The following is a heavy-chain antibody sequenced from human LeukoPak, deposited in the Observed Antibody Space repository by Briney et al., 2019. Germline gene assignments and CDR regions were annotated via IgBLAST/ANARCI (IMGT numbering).Heavy chain of an antibody. CDR2: IYYSGST. D-gene: IGHD2-15*01. J-gene: IGHJ4*02. V-gene: IGHV4-61*08. Sequence: SETLSLTCAVSGGSISSGGYSWSWIRQPPGKGLEWIGYIYYSGSTNYNPSLKSRVTISVDTSKNQFSLKLSSVTAADTAVYYCARHVKYCSGGSCQPALRSPFDYWGQGTLVTVSS. CDR3: ARHVKYCSGGSCQPALRSPFDY. CDR1: GGSISSGGYS.